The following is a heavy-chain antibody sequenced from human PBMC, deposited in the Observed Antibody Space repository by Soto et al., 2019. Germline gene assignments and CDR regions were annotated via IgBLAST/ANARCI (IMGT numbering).Heavy chain of an antibody. D-gene: IGHD6-6*01. V-gene: IGHV3-23*01. Sequence: GGSPKRFCAASRFTPSSYAMSGVRQAPGKGLEWVSAISGSGGSTYYADSVKGRFTISRDNSKNTLYLQMNSLRAEDTAVYYCARDLAAPRYYFDYWGQGTLVTVCS. J-gene: IGHJ4*02. CDR3: ARDLAAPRYYFDY. CDR2: ISGSGGST. CDR1: RFTPSSYA.